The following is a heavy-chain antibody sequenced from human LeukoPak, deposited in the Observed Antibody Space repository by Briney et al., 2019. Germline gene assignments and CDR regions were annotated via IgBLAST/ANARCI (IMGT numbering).Heavy chain of an antibody. CDR2: IKSDGSDT. J-gene: IGHJ4*02. CDR3: ASPYDSSGYWRFDY. CDR1: GFTFSTYW. Sequence: GGSLRLSCAASGFTFSTYWMHWVRQAPGEGLVWVSRIKSDGSDTSYADSVKGRFTISRDNAKNTLYLQMNSLRAEDTAVYYCASPYDSSGYWRFDYWGQGTLVTVSS. D-gene: IGHD3-22*01. V-gene: IGHV3-74*01.